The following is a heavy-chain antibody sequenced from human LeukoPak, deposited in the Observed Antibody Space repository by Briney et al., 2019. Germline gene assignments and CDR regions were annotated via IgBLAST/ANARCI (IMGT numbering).Heavy chain of an antibody. CDR2: IYYSGST. Sequence: PSETLSLTCPVSGGSISSYYWSWIRQPPGKGLEWIGYIYYSGSTNYNPSLKSRVTISVDTSKNQFSLKLSSVTAADTAVYYCARAGDYDILTGYYRGPHFDYWGQGTLVTVSS. V-gene: IGHV4-59*01. CDR3: ARAGDYDILTGYYRGPHFDY. D-gene: IGHD3-9*01. CDR1: GGSISSYY. J-gene: IGHJ4*02.